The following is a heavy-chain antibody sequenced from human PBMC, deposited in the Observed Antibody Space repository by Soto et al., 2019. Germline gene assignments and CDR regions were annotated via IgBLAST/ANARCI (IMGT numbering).Heavy chain of an antibody. D-gene: IGHD5-18*01. Sequence: LRLSCAASGFTFSRYGMHWVRQAPGKGLEWVAVISYDGSNKYYADSVKGRFTISRDNSKNTLYLQMNSLRAEDTAVYYCARVGSGYSYGSHFDYWGQGTLVTVSS. CDR1: GFTFSRYG. CDR2: ISYDGSNK. J-gene: IGHJ4*02. V-gene: IGHV3-30*03. CDR3: ARVGSGYSYGSHFDY.